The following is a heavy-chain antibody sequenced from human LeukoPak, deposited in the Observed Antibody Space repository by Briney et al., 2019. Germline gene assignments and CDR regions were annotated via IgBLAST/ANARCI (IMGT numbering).Heavy chain of an antibody. Sequence: GGSLRLSCAASGFIFNDYAMHWVRQPPGKGLEWVSTISWNNGNKLYTDSVKGRFTISRDNAENSLYLQMTGLRPEDTALYYCAKDMDFWSGSDYWGQGTLVTVSS. CDR3: AKDMDFWSGSDY. J-gene: IGHJ4*02. CDR2: ISWNNGNK. V-gene: IGHV3-9*01. D-gene: IGHD3-3*01. CDR1: GFIFNDYA.